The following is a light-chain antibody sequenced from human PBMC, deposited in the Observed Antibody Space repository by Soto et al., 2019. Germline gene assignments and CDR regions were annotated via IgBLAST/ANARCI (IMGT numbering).Light chain of an antibody. V-gene: IGKV3-15*01. CDR3: QQYKDWPPYT. Sequence: EILMTQSQATLSFSPGERATLSCRASQRISSNVAWYQQKPGQAPRLLIYGASTRATGVPASFSGGGSGTEFTLTISSLQSEDFAVYFCQQYKDWPPYTFGQGTKLEIK. CDR1: QRISSN. J-gene: IGKJ2*01. CDR2: GAS.